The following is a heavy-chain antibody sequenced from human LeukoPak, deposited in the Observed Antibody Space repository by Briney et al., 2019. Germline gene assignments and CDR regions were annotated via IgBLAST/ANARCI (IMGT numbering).Heavy chain of an antibody. CDR1: GFTFSNYW. V-gene: IGHV3-7*01. Sequence: GGSLRLSCAASGFTFSNYWMSWVRQAPGKELEWVALINQDGSQKKYVDSLEGRFSLSRDNAKNSLYLQMNSLRAEDTAIYYCARAGDYYFHYWGQGTLVTVSS. J-gene: IGHJ4*02. D-gene: IGHD4-17*01. CDR2: INQDGSQK. CDR3: ARAGDYYFHY.